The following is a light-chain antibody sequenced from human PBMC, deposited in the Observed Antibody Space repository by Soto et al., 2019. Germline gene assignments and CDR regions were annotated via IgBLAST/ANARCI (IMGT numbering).Light chain of an antibody. Sequence: QSALTQPASVSGSPGQSITISCTGTSSDVGNYNYVSWYQQHPGKAPKLMIYDVSYRPSGVSNRFSGSKSGNTASLTISGLQAEDEADYYCNSYTGSSTPYVSGTGTKVPV. V-gene: IGLV2-14*01. CDR1: SSDVGNYNY. CDR2: DVS. J-gene: IGLJ1*01. CDR3: NSYTGSSTPYV.